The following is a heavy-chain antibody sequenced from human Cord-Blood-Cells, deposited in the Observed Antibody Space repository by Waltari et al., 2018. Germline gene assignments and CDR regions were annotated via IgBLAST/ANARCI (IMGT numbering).Heavy chain of an antibody. Sequence: QVQLQESGPGLVKPSETLSLTCPVSGGPISSYYWSWIRQPPGKGLEWIGYIYYSGSTNYNPSLKSRVTISVDTSKNQFSLKLSSVTAADTAVYYCARSVVPAAKIDYWGQGTLVTVSS. CDR2: IYYSGST. CDR1: GGPISSYY. CDR3: ARSVVPAAKIDY. V-gene: IGHV4-59*01. D-gene: IGHD2-2*01. J-gene: IGHJ4*02.